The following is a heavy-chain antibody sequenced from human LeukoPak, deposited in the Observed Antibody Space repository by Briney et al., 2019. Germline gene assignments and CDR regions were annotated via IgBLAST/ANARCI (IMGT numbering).Heavy chain of an antibody. CDR2: ISVYNGST. CDR3: ARMILLLGDVLTVPPRGFDY. D-gene: IGHD3-9*01. V-gene: IGHV1-18*01. Sequence: GASVKVSCKASGYTFTTYGISWVRRAPGQGLEGLGRISVYNGSTNYAQKLQGRVTMTTDTSTSTAYMELRSLRSDDTAVYYCARMILLLGDVLTVPPRGFDYWGQGTLVTVSS. J-gene: IGHJ4*02. CDR1: GYTFTTYG.